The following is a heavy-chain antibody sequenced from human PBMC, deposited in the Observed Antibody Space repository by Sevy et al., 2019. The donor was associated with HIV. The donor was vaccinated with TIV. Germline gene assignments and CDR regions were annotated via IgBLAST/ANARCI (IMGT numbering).Heavy chain of an antibody. CDR1: GFTFNSYV. V-gene: IGHV3-30*18. D-gene: IGHD2-8*02. J-gene: IGHJ6*02. CDR2: ISKDGRTK. CDR3: AKDRCTGDVCENYYYALDI. Sequence: GGSLRLSCAASGFTFNSYVMHWVRQAPGKGLEWVAVISKDGRTKYYAESVKGRFTISRDNSKNTLNLQMNSLRAEDTAVFYCAKDRCTGDVCENYYYALDIWGQGTTVTVSS.